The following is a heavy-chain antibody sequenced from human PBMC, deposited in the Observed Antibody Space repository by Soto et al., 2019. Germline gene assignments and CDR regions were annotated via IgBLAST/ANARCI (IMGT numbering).Heavy chain of an antibody. CDR3: ARGIATGQLDP. D-gene: IGHD2-15*01. CDR1: GYTFTRYT. J-gene: IGHJ5*02. V-gene: IGHV1-3*01. Sequence: ASVKVSCKASGYTFTRYTMNWVRQAPGQRLEWMGWINPDNGNTKSSQKFQGRVIITRDTSASTAYMDLSSLRSEDTAVYYCARGIATGQLDPWGQGTLVTVSS. CDR2: INPDNGNT.